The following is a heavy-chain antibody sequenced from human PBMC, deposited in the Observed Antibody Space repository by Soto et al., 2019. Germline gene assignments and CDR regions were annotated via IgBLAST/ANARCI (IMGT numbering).Heavy chain of an antibody. V-gene: IGHV4-31*03. Sequence: SETLSLTCTVSGGSISSGGYYWSWIRQHPGKGLEWIGYIYYSGSTYYNPSLKSRVTISVDTSKNQFSLKLSSVTAADTAVYYCARDVGIAVARIYSYYAMDVWGQGTTVTVSS. J-gene: IGHJ6*02. CDR2: IYYSGST. CDR3: ARDVGIAVARIYSYYAMDV. D-gene: IGHD6-19*01. CDR1: GGSISSGGYY.